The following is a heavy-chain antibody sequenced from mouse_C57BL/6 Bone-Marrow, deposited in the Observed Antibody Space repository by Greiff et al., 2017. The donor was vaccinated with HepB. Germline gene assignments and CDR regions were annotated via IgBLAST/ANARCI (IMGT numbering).Heavy chain of an antibody. Sequence: VKLVESGPGLVAPSQSLSITCTVSGFSLTSYGVHWVRQPPGKGLEWLVVIWSDGSTTYNSALKSRLSISKDNSKNQVFLKMNSLQTDDTAMYYCARHSLYDGYPMDYWGQGTSVTVSS. V-gene: IGHV2-6-1*01. J-gene: IGHJ4*01. CDR2: IWSDGST. CDR1: GFSLTSYG. D-gene: IGHD2-3*01. CDR3: ARHSLYDGYPMDY.